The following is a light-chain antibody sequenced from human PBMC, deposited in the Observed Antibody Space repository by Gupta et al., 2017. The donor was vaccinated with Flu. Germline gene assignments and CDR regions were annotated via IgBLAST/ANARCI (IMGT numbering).Light chain of an antibody. CDR3: CSYAGDSNLV. V-gene: IGLV2-23*02. CDR1: SSDVGTYNL. Sequence: QSALTQPASVSGSPGQSTTISCTGTSSDVGTYNLVSWYQQYPGKGPKLIIYEVSKRPSGVSNRLTGSKSGNTASLTISGLQAEDEADYYCCSYAGDSNLVFGRGTKVTVL. J-gene: IGLJ2*01. CDR2: EVS.